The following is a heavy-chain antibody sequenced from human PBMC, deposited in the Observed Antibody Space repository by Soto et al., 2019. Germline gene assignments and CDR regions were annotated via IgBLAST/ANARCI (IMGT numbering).Heavy chain of an antibody. V-gene: IGHV3-74*01. J-gene: IGHJ5*02. D-gene: IGHD3-10*01. CDR3: AGDKFVSLDA. CDR1: GFTFSSYW. CDR2: LRLDGSST. Sequence: EVQLVESGGGLVPPGGSLRLSCAASGFTFSSYWMHWVRRAPGKGLGWVSRLRLDGSSTSYADSVKGRFTLSRENAKNSLYLQMNSLQADDTAVYYCAGDKFVSLDAWGQGTLVTVAS.